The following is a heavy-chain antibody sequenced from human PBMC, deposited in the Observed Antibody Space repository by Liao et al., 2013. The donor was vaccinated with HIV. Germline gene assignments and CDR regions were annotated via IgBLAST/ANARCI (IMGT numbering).Heavy chain of an antibody. CDR2: INHSGST. CDR1: GGSFSGYY. D-gene: IGHD5-12*01. CDR3: ARGDRGYPRGWFDP. J-gene: IGHJ5*02. V-gene: IGHV4-34*01. Sequence: QVQLQQWGAGLLKPSETLSLTCAVYGGSFSGYYWSWIRQPPGKGLEWIGEINHSGSTNYSPSLKSRVTISVDTSRNQFSLKLSSVTAADTAVYYCARGDRGYPRGWFDPWGQGNPGSPSPQ.